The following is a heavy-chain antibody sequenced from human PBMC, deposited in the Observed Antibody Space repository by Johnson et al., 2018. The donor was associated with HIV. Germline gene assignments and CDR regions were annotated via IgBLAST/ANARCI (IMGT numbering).Heavy chain of an antibody. J-gene: IGHJ3*02. V-gene: IGHV3-9*01. CDR2: ISWHSCSI. CDR1: GFTFDDYA. Sequence: VQLVESGGGVVQPGRSLRLSCAASGFTFDDYAMHWVRQAPGKGLEWVSGISWHSCSIGYADSVKGRFTISRDNAKNSLYLQMNSLRAEDTAVYYCARNEYINYGGRDAFDIWGQGTMVTVPS. D-gene: IGHD4-11*01. CDR3: ARNEYINYGGRDAFDI.